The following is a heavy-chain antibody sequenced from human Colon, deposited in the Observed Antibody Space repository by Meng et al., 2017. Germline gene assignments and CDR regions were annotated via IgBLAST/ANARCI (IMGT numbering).Heavy chain of an antibody. D-gene: IGHD3-22*01. J-gene: IGHJ4*02. Sequence: QGPVQESGPGLVGPSETLSLTCTVSGGSVSSGSYYWSWIRQPPGKGLEWIGYIYYSGSTNYNPSLKSRVTISVDTSKNQFSLKLSSVTAADTAVYYCARGASDYDFDYWGQGTLVTVSS. CDR3: ARGASDYDFDY. CDR2: IYYSGST. V-gene: IGHV4-61*01. CDR1: GGSVSSGSYY.